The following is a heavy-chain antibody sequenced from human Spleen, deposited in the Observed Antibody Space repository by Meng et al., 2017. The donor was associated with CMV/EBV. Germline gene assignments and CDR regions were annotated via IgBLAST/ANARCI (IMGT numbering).Heavy chain of an antibody. D-gene: IGHD2-8*02. CDR1: GFTFSDYY. J-gene: IGHJ4*02. CDR3: ARVGRYWDFDY. CDR2: ISSSGSISSSGYTI. V-gene: IGHV3-11*01. Sequence: GESLKISCAASGFTFSDYYMSWIRQAPGKGLEWVSYISSSGSISSSGYTIYYADSVKGGFTVSRDNARKSLYLQINSLRADDTAVYYCARVGRYWDFDYWGQGTPVTVSS.